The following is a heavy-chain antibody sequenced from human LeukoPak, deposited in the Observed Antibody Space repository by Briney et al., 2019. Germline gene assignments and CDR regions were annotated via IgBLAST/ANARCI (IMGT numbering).Heavy chain of an antibody. CDR1: GGSFSGYY. CDR3: ARGRPGYCSSTSCYGAGGSWFDP. CDR2: INHSGST. J-gene: IGHJ5*02. Sequence: SETLSLTCAVYGGSFSGYYWSWIRQPPGKGLEWIGEINHSGSTNYNPSLKSRVTISVDTSKNQFSLKLSSVTAADTAVYYCARGRPGYCSSTSCYGAGGSWFDPWGQGTLVTVSS. V-gene: IGHV4-34*01. D-gene: IGHD2-2*01.